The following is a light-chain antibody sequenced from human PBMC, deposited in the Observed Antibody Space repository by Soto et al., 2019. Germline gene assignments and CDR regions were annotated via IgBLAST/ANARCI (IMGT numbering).Light chain of an antibody. J-gene: IGLJ2*01. V-gene: IGLV1-44*01. Sequence: QSVLTQPPSASGTPGQRVTISCSGSSSNIGSNTVNWYQQLPGTAPKLLIYSNNQRPSGVPDRFSGSKSRTSASLAISGLQSEDEADYYCAAWDDSLNGPHVVFGGGTKLTVL. CDR3: AAWDDSLNGPHVV. CDR1: SSNIGSNT. CDR2: SNN.